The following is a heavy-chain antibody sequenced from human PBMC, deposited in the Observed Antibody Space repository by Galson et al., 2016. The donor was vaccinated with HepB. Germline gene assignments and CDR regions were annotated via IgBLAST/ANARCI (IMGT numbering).Heavy chain of an antibody. CDR1: GASISDYY. Sequence: SETLSLTCTVSGASISDYYWSWIRQPAGKGLEWIGRIYTNWSTNYNPSLKSRVTISVDTSKNQFSLNLYSVTAADTAVYYCARIGHGGYSSSSGLDYWGQGTLVTVSS. CDR2: IYTNWST. J-gene: IGHJ4*02. CDR3: ARIGHGGYSSSSGLDY. D-gene: IGHD6-6*01. V-gene: IGHV4-4*07.